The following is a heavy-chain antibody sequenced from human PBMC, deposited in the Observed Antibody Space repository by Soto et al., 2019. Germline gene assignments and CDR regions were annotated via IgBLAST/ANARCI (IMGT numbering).Heavy chain of an antibody. CDR2: IGIVSSTT. CDR1: GFTFRNYG. D-gene: IGHD3-22*01. J-gene: IGHJ3*01. V-gene: IGHV3-48*01. CDR3: ARDQLYYNDISGRPLNAFDV. Sequence: PGESLRLSFSTSGFTFRNYGMNWVRQAPVKGFEWVSYIGIVSSTTYYADSVKGRFTISRDNAKNSLYLQMNSLRAEDTAVYYCARDQLYYNDISGRPLNAFDVWGQGT.